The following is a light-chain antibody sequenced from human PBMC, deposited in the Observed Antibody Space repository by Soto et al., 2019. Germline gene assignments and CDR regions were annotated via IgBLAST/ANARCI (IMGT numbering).Light chain of an antibody. CDR2: DAS. V-gene: IGKV3-20*01. CDR3: QQYGSSPPSVT. Sequence: EIVMTQSPATLSVSPGERATLSCRASQSVSSYLAWYQQKPGQAPRLLIYDASSRATGIPARFSGSGSGTDFTLTISRLEPEDFAVYYCQQYGSSPPSVTFGQGTRLEIK. CDR1: QSVSSY. J-gene: IGKJ5*01.